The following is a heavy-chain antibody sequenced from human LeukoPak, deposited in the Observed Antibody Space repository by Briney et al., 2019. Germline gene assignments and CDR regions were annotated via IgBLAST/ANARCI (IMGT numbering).Heavy chain of an antibody. CDR1: GYSFDNYW. CDR2: IYPGDSET. V-gene: IGHV5-51*01. J-gene: IGHJ6*03. Sequence: GGSLKISWKGSGYSFDNYWNGWVRQMPGKGVEWVGMIYPGDSETRYRPSFQGQVTISADQIISTAYLQSSRPKAWDPAMYYCARGCTTYYYYYMDVWGKRTTVT. CDR3: ARGCTTYYYYYMDV. D-gene: IGHD2-2*01.